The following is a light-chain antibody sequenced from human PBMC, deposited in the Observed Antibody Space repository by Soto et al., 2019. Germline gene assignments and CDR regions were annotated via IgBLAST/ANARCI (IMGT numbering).Light chain of an antibody. V-gene: IGKV3-20*01. CDR2: GTS. J-gene: IGKJ2*01. Sequence: EIVLTQSPGTLSLSLGERATLSCRASQSVSGTYSAWYQQKPGQAPRLLIYGTSNRAAGIPDRFSGSGSGTDFSLTIRRLEPEDFAVCYCQHYGSSPPDTFGQGTKLEIK. CDR3: QHYGSSPPDT. CDR1: QSVSGTY.